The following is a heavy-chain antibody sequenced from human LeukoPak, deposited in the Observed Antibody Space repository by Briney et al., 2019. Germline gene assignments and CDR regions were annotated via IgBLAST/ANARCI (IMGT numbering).Heavy chain of an antibody. CDR2: ISYDGSNK. CDR3: ARKQLAPDS. Sequence: PGRSLRLSCAASGFTFSYYTMHWVRQAPGKGLEWVAVISYDGSNKYYADSVKGRFTISRDNSKNTLYLQMNSLRAEDTAVYYCARKQLAPDSWGQGTLVTVSS. J-gene: IGHJ4*02. CDR1: GFTFSYYT. V-gene: IGHV3-30-3*01. D-gene: IGHD6-13*01.